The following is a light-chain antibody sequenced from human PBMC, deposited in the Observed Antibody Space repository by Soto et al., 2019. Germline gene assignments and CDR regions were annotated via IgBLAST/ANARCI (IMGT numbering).Light chain of an antibody. J-gene: IGLJ1*01. CDR1: KLGDKY. CDR3: RAWDSSMTV. Sequence: SYELTQPPSVSVSPGQTASITCSGDKLGDKYACWYQQKPGQSPVLVIYQDSKRPSGIPERFSGSNSGNTATLTISGTQAMDEADYYCRAWDSSMTVFGTGTKLTVL. CDR2: QDS. V-gene: IGLV3-1*01.